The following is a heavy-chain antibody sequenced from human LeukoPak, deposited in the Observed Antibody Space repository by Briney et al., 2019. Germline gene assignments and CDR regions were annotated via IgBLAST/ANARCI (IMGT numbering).Heavy chain of an antibody. CDR1: GFTFSSYA. J-gene: IGHJ6*02. CDR2: ISGNGGST. D-gene: IGHD2-2*02. CDR3: AKVYDYYYYGMDV. V-gene: IGHV3-23*01. Sequence: GGSLRLSCAASGFTFSSYAMSWVRQAPGKGLEWVSAISGNGGSTYYADSAKGRFTISRDNSKNTLYLQMNSLRAEDTAVYYCAKVYDYYYYGMDVWGQGTTVTVSS.